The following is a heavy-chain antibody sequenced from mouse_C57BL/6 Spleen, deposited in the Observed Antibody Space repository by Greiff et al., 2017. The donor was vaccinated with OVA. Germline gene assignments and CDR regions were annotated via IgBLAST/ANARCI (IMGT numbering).Heavy chain of an antibody. Sequence: QVQLQQPGAELVRPGSSVKLSCKASGYTFTSYWMHWVKQRPIQGLEWIGNIDPSDSETHYNQKFKDKATLTVDKSSSTAYMQLSSLTSEDSAVYYCARRAQATGFDYWGQGTTLTVSS. CDR1: GYTFTSYW. CDR2: IDPSDSET. J-gene: IGHJ2*01. D-gene: IGHD3-2*02. V-gene: IGHV1-52*01. CDR3: ARRAQATGFDY.